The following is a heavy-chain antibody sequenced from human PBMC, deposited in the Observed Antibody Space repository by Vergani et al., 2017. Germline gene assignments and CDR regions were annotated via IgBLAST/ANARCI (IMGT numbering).Heavy chain of an antibody. V-gene: IGHV1-69*08. CDR1: GGTFSSYT. CDR3: ARDKDYVWGSPPDV. D-gene: IGHD3-16*01. Sequence: QVQLVQSGAEVKKPGSSVKVSCKASGGTFSSYTISWVRQAPGQGLEWMGRIIPILGIANYAQKFQGRVTITADKSTSTAYMELSSLRSEDTAVYYCARDKDYVWGSPPDVWGQGTTVTVSS. J-gene: IGHJ6*02. CDR2: IIPILGIA.